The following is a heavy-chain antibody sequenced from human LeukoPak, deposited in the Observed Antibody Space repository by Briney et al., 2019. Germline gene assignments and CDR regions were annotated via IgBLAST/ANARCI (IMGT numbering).Heavy chain of an antibody. J-gene: IGHJ4*02. CDR3: AKRTSGSSWYSSDY. CDR2: MSGDATST. Sequence: GGSLRLSCAASGFTFSSFAMNWVRQAPGKGLEWVSTMSGDATSTYYADSVKGRFTISRDNSKNTLYLQMNSLRAEDTAVYYCAKRTSGSSWYSSDYWGQGALVTVSS. CDR1: GFTFSSFA. D-gene: IGHD6-13*01. V-gene: IGHV3-23*01.